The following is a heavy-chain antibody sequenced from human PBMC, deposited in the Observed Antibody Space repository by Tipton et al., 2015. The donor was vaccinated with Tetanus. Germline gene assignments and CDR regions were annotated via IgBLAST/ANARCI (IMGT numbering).Heavy chain of an antibody. D-gene: IGHD4-11*01. CDR3: VRDQGHSNYGFDY. CDR1: EFTSNIYE. J-gene: IGHJ4*02. V-gene: IGHV3-48*03. Sequence: VQSGGSLRLSWEASEFTSNIYELNWVRQAPGKGLGGVSFIGSSHNTPHYADSVRGRFTISRDNAKNLLHLQMNSLRAEDTAVYYCVRDQGHSNYGFDYWGRGTLVTVSS. CDR2: IGSSHNTP.